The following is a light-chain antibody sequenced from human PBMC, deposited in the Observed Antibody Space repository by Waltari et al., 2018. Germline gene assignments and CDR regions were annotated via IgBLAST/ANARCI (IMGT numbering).Light chain of an antibody. Sequence: QSALTQPASVSGSPGQSITISCTGTSSDVGGYHYVSWYQQHPGKAPKLMIYDVSNRPAGVSNRFSGSKSGNTASLTISGLQAEDEADYYCSSYRSSSDFNVFGSGTKVTVL. CDR3: SSYRSSSDFNV. J-gene: IGLJ6*01. CDR2: DVS. CDR1: SSDVGGYHY. V-gene: IGLV2-14*03.